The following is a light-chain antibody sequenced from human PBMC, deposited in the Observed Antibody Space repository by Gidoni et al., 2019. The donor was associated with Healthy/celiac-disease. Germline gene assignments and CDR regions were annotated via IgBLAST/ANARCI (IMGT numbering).Light chain of an antibody. CDR2: GAS. V-gene: IGKV3-15*01. Sequence: EIVMTQSPATLSVSPGERATLSCRASQSVSSNLAWYQQKPGQAPRLLIYGASTRATGIPARFSGSVSGTDFTLTISSLQSEDFAVYYCQQYNNRPTFGQGTKVEIK. CDR1: QSVSSN. J-gene: IGKJ1*01. CDR3: QQYNNRPT.